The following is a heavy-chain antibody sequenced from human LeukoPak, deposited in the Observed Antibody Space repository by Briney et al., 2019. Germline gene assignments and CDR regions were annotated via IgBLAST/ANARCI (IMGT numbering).Heavy chain of an antibody. J-gene: IGHJ6*03. CDR3: ARPDYDYWTGSPGGHYLDV. D-gene: IGHD3-3*01. CDR1: GFTFSSYS. Sequence: PGGSLRLSCAASGFTFSSYSMNWVRQAPGKGLEWVSSISGNSKHVYYGDSVKGRFTISRDNARNSLYLQMDSLRAEDTAVYYCARPDYDYWTGSPGGHYLDVWGKETTVTVSS. V-gene: IGHV3-21*01. CDR2: ISGNSKHV.